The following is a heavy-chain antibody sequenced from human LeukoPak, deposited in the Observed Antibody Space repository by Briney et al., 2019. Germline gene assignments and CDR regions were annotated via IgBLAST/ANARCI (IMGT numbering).Heavy chain of an antibody. CDR3: ARDSVLTLYGDYVAPFDY. Sequence: GGSLRLSCAASGFTFSSYSMNWVRQAPGKGLEWVSYISSSSSTIYYANSVKGRFTISRDNAKNSLYLQMNSLRAEDTAVYYCARDSVLTLYGDYVAPFDYWGQGTLVTVSS. CDR1: GFTFSSYS. J-gene: IGHJ4*02. D-gene: IGHD4-17*01. CDR2: ISSSSSTI. V-gene: IGHV3-48*04.